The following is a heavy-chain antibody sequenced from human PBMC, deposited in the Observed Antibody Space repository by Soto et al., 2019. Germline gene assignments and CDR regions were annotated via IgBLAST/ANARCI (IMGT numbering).Heavy chain of an antibody. J-gene: IGHJ4*02. CDR1: GVSISSGGYY. Sequence: QLQLQESGPGLVKPSQTLSLTCTVSGVSISSGGYYWSWIRQHPGKGLEWIGYIYYSGSTYYNPSLKSRVTMSVDTSKNQFSLKLSSVTAADTAVYYCAREYQGPGIAAAGTDYWGQGTLVTVSS. V-gene: IGHV4-31*03. D-gene: IGHD6-13*01. CDR3: AREYQGPGIAAAGTDY. CDR2: IYYSGST.